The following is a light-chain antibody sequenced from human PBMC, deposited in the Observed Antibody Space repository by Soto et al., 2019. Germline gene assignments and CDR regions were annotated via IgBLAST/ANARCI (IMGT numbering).Light chain of an antibody. V-gene: IGLV1-40*01. CDR1: SSNIGAGYD. Sequence: QLVLTQPPSVSGAPGQRVTISCTGNSSNIGAGYDVHWCQQLPGTAPKLLIYGNSNRPSGVPDRFSGSKSGTSASLAITGLQAEDEADYYCQSYDSSLSGWVFGGGTKLTVL. CDR2: GNS. CDR3: QSYDSSLSGWV. J-gene: IGLJ3*02.